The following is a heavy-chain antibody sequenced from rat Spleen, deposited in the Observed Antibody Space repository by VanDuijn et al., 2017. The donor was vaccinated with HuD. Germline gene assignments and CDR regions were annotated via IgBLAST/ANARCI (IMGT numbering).Heavy chain of an antibody. Sequence: EVQLVESDGGLVQPGKSLKLSCAASGFTLSDHFMAWVRQAPTKGLEWVATINYDGGTPYYRDSVKGRFTISRDNAQNTPYLQMDSLRSEDTATYYCVRPAGTVVPNWFVYWGQGTLVTVSS. V-gene: IGHV5-29*01. D-gene: IGHD1-1*01. CDR1: GFTLSDHF. CDR3: VRPAGTVVPNWFVY. CDR2: INYDGGTP. J-gene: IGHJ3*01.